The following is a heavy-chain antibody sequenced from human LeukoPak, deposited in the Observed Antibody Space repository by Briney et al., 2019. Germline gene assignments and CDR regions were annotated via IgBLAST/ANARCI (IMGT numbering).Heavy chain of an antibody. Sequence: ASVKVSCKASGYTFTSYYMHWVRQAPGQGLEWMGWINPNTGVKKYTQNFQGGVTMTRDTSISTAYMELSGLRSDDTAVYYCAREASNAFDTWGQGTMVTVSS. CDR1: GYTFTSYY. CDR2: INPNTGVK. J-gene: IGHJ3*02. V-gene: IGHV1-2*02. CDR3: AREASNAFDT.